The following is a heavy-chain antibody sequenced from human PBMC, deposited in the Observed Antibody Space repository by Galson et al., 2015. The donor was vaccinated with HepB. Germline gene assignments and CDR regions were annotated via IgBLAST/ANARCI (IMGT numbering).Heavy chain of an antibody. Sequence: QSGAEVKKPGESLRISCKGSGYSFTSYWISWVRQMPGKGLEWMGRIDPSDSYTNYSPSFQGHVTISADKSISTAYLQWSSLKASDTAMYYCARQGLALVVPAAMGIGYYYYGMDVWGQGTTVTVSS. D-gene: IGHD2-2*01. V-gene: IGHV5-10-1*01. CDR3: ARQGLALVVPAAMGIGYYYYGMDV. CDR1: GYSFTSYW. CDR2: IDPSDSYT. J-gene: IGHJ6*02.